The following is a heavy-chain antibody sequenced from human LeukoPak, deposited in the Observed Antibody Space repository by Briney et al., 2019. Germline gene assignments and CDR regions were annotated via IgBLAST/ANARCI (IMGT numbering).Heavy chain of an antibody. CDR3: ARVYPSLRTSAWFDP. D-gene: IGHD1-14*01. V-gene: IGHV7-4-1*02. Sequence: ASVKVSCKASGYTFTSYAMNWVRQAPGQGLEWMGWINTNTGNPTYAQGFTGRFVFSLDTSVSTAYLQISSLKAEDTAVYYCARVYPSLRTSAWFDPWGQGTLVTVSS. CDR2: INTNTGNP. CDR1: GYTFTSYA. J-gene: IGHJ5*02.